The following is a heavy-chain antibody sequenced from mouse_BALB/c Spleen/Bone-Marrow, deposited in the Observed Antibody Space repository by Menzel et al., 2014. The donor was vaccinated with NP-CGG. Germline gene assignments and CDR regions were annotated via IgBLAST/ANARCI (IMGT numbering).Heavy chain of an antibody. Sequence: QVQLQQSGTELVRPGTSVKISCKASGYAFTNYWLGWVKQRPGHGLEWIGDIYPGSGNTYYNEKFKGKVTLTADKSSSTAYMQLSGLTSEDSAVYFCTRRRSLDYWVQGTTLTVSS. CDR3: TRRRSLDY. CDR2: IYPGSGNT. V-gene: IGHV1-63*01. CDR1: GYAFTNYW. J-gene: IGHJ2*01.